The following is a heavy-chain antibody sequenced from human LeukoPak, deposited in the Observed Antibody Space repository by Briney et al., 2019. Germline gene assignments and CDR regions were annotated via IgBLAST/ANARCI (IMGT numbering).Heavy chain of an antibody. CDR2: IYYSGST. V-gene: IGHV4-59*01. CDR1: GGSISSDY. Sequence: PSETLSLTCTVSGGSISSDYWSWIRQPPGKGLGWIGYIYYSGSTNYNPSLKSRVTISVDTSKNQFSLKLSSVTAADTAVYYCARDHWGIAAAGTTFYYYYYGMDVWGQGTTVTVSS. J-gene: IGHJ6*02. CDR3: ARDHWGIAAAGTTFYYYYYGMDV. D-gene: IGHD6-13*01.